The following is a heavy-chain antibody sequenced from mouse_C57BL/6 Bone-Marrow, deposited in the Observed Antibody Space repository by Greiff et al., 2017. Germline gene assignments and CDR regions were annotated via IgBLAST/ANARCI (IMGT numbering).Heavy chain of an antibody. D-gene: IGHD1-1*01. CDR3: ARWNYYCSGLWFAY. CDR1: GYTFTSYW. J-gene: IGHJ3*01. V-gene: IGHV1-50*01. Sequence: VQLQQSGAELVKPGASVKLSCKASGYTFTSYWMQWVKQRPGQGLEWIGEIDPSDSYTNYNQKFKGKATLTVDTSSSTAYMQLSSLTSAYSAVYYCARWNYYCSGLWFAYWGQGTLVTVSA. CDR2: IDPSDSYT.